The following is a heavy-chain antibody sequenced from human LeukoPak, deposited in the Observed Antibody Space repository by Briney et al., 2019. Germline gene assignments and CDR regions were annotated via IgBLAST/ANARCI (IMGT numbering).Heavy chain of an antibody. V-gene: IGHV1-69*05. J-gene: IGHJ4*02. CDR3: ARSAFPTAMGIIY. Sequence: SVKVSCKASGGTFSSYAISWVRQAPGQGLEWMGGIVPIFGTANYAQKFQGRVTITTDESTSTAYMELSSLRSEDTAVYYCARSAFPTAMGIIYWGQGTLVTVSS. CDR2: IVPIFGTA. D-gene: IGHD5-18*01. CDR1: GGTFSSYA.